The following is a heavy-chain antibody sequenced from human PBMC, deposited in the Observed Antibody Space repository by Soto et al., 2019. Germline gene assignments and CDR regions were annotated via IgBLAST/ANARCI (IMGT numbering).Heavy chain of an antibody. J-gene: IGHJ6*02. CDR3: ARGGHDYGDSAAYYYYYYGMDV. Sequence: LGGSLRLSCAASGFPFGTYWMSWVRRAPGKGLEWVATIVPDGSEKYYVDSVKGRFTISRDNSKNTLYPQMNSLSAEDTAVYYCARGGHDYGDSAAYYYYYYGMDVWGQGTTVTVYS. V-gene: IGHV3-7*01. CDR1: GFPFGTYW. CDR2: IVPDGSEK. D-gene: IGHD4-17*01.